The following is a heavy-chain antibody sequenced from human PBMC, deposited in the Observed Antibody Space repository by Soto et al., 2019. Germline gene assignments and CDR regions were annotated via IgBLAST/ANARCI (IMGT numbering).Heavy chain of an antibody. CDR1: GFTFSSYE. Sequence: EVQLVESGGGLVQPGGSLRLSCAASGFTFSSYEMNWVRQAPGKGLEWVSYISSSGSTIYYADSVKGRFTISRDNAKNSLYLHMNSLRAEDTAVYYCARVRPLWFGELSDYWGQGTLVTVSS. V-gene: IGHV3-48*03. J-gene: IGHJ4*02. CDR2: ISSSGSTI. D-gene: IGHD3-10*01. CDR3: ARVRPLWFGELSDY.